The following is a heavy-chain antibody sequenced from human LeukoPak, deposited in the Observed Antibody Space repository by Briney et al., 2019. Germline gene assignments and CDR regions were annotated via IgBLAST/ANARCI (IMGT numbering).Heavy chain of an antibody. Sequence: SETLSLTCTVSGGSISSYYWSWIRQPPGKGLEWIGYIYYSGSTNYNPSLKSRVTISVDTSKNQFSLKLSSVTAADTAVYYCARQRLGELSLCLTGRNWFDPWGQGTLVTVSS. CDR3: ARQRLGELSLCLTGRNWFDP. CDR2: IYYSGST. D-gene: IGHD3-16*02. V-gene: IGHV4-59*08. CDR1: GGSISSYY. J-gene: IGHJ5*02.